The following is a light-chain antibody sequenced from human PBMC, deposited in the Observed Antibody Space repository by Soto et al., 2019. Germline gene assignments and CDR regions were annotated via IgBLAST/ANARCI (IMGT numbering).Light chain of an antibody. J-gene: IGKJ4*01. CDR1: QSVSRNY. Sequence: EVVLTQSPGTLSLSPGEKATLSCRASQSVSRNYLAWYQQKPGQAPRLLIYGASSRATGIPARFSGSGSGTDFTLTISSLEPEDFAVYYCQQRSNWPPLTFGGGTKVDI. CDR3: QQRSNWPPLT. V-gene: IGKV3D-20*02. CDR2: GAS.